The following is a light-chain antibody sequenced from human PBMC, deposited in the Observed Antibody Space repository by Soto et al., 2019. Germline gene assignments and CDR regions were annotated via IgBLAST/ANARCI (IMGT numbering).Light chain of an antibody. CDR2: GAS. Sequence: EIVLTQSPGTLSLSPGEGATLSCRASQSISTTYLAWYQQKPGQAPRLLIYGASSRATAIPDRFSGSGSETDFTLTISILEPEDFAVYYCQQYCSSSWTFGQGTNVEI. V-gene: IGKV3-20*01. CDR3: QQYCSSSWT. CDR1: QSISTTY. J-gene: IGKJ1*01.